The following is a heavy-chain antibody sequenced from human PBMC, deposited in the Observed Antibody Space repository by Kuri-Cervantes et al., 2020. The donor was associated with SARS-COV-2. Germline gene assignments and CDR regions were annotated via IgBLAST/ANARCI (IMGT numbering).Heavy chain of an antibody. J-gene: IGHJ3*02. CDR3: AIGDSSSPHDAFDI. CDR2: ITSDSRYI. V-gene: IGHV3-21*01. D-gene: IGHD6-6*01. Sequence: GGSLRLSCAASGLTFRSYSMNWVRQSPGKGLEWVASITSDSRYIYYAGSVKGRFTISRDNAKNSLYLEMNSLRAEDTAVYYCAIGDSSSPHDAFDIWGQGTMVPSPQ. CDR1: GLTFRSYS.